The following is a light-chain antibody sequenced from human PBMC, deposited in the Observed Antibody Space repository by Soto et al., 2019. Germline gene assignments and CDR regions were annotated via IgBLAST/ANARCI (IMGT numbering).Light chain of an antibody. CDR2: GAS. J-gene: IGKJ1*01. CDR3: QQYGSSPT. CDR1: QSISDT. Sequence: EIVMTQSPGTLSLSPGEGATLSCRASQSISDTLAWYQQKPGQAPRLLIYGASSRATGIPDRFSGSGSGTDFTLTISRLEPEDFAVYYCQQYGSSPTFGQGTKVDIK. V-gene: IGKV3-20*01.